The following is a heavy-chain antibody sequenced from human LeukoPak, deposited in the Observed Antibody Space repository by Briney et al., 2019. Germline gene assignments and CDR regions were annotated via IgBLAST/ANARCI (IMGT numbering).Heavy chain of an antibody. Sequence: GGSLRLSCATSGFTFSSYSVNWVRQAPGKGLEWVSSISSSSSYIYYADSVKGRFTISRDNAKNSLYLQMNSLRAEDTAVYYCARAGSGYRDYWGQGTLVTVSS. D-gene: IGHD3-3*01. CDR2: ISSSSSYI. CDR3: ARAGSGYRDY. J-gene: IGHJ4*02. CDR1: GFTFSSYS. V-gene: IGHV3-21*01.